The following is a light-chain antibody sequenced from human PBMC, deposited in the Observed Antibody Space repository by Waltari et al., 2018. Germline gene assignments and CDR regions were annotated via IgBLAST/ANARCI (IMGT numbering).Light chain of an antibody. J-gene: IGLJ3*02. CDR2: EEK. V-gene: IGLV6-57*04. Sequence: KFMLTQPHSVSGSPGGTVTISCTRSSGSMDSKSGQWYQQLPGSAPTTVLYEEKQRPFGVPDRFSCSIDSSSNSASLTISGLKTEDEAEYYCQSYDTNNRVFGGGTMLTVL. CDR1: SGSMDSKS. CDR3: QSYDTNNRV.